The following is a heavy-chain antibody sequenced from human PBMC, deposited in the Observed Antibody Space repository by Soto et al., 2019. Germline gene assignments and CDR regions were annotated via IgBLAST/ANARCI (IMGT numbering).Heavy chain of an antibody. CDR1: GFTFSSYS. CDR3: ARDRQSGTTGWFDP. V-gene: IGHV3-23*01. CDR2: ISGSGGST. D-gene: IGHD1-1*01. J-gene: IGHJ5*02. Sequence: EVQLLESGGGLVQPGGSLRLSCAASGFTFSSYSMSWVRQAPGKGLEWVSSISGSGGSTYYADSVKGRFTISRDNSKNPLYLQFNSLRADDTAVYYCARDRQSGTTGWFDPWGQGTLVTVSS.